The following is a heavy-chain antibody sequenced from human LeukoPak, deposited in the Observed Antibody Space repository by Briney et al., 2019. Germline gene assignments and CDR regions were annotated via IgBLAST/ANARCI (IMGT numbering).Heavy chain of an antibody. D-gene: IGHD2-8*01. J-gene: IGHJ2*01. Sequence: PSETLSLTCTVSGGSISSSSYYWGWIRQPPGKGLEWIGSIYYSGSTYYNPSLKSRVTISVDTSKNQFSLKLSSVTAADTAVYYCAREGDRTEVDGVPLRAWFFDLWGRGTLVTVSS. V-gene: IGHV4-39*07. CDR2: IYYSGST. CDR1: GGSISSSSYY. CDR3: AREGDRTEVDGVPLRAWFFDL.